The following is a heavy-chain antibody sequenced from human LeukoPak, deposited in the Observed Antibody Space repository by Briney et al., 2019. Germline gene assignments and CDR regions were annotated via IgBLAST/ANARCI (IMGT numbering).Heavy chain of an antibody. V-gene: IGHV1-69*02. D-gene: IGHD6-19*01. CDR2: IIPILGIA. CDR1: GGTFSSYT. J-gene: IGHJ4*02. CDR3: ASEWDSSGWYEGY. Sequence: SVKVSCKASGGTFSSYTISWVRQAPGQGFEWMGRIIPILGIANYAQKFQGRVTITADKSTSTAYMELSSLRSEDTAVYYCASEWDSSGWYEGYWGQGTLVTVSS.